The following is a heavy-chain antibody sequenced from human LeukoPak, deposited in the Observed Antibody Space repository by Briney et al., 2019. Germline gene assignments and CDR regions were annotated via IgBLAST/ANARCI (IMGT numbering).Heavy chain of an antibody. D-gene: IGHD6-6*01. CDR2: ISSSSSYI. CDR1: GFTFSSYS. J-gene: IGHJ4*02. Sequence: GGSLRLSCAASGFTFSSYSMNWVRQAPGKGLEWVSSISSSSSYIHYADSVKGRFTISRDNAKNSLYLQMNSLRAEDTAVYYCARDLPSIAARFGLFDYWGQGTLVTVSS. V-gene: IGHV3-21*01. CDR3: ARDLPSIAARFGLFDY.